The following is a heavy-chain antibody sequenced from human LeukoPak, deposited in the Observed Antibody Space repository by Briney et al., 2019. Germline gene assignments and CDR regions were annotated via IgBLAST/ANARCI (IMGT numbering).Heavy chain of an antibody. V-gene: IGHV4-4*07. CDR1: GGSISSYY. J-gene: IGHJ6*03. D-gene: IGHD3-22*01. Sequence: SETLSLTCTVSGGSISSYYWNWIRQPAGKGLEWIGRIYSSGSTNYNPSLKSRVTMSVDTSKNQFSLKLTSVTAADSAVYYCARAPSSSAYIYYYYYMDVWGKGTTVTVPS. CDR3: ARAPSSSAYIYYYYYMDV. CDR2: IYSSGST.